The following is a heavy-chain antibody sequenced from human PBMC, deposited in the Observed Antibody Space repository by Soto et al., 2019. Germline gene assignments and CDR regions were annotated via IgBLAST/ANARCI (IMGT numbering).Heavy chain of an antibody. D-gene: IGHD5-18*01. J-gene: IGHJ6*02. Sequence: ASVKVSCKASGYTFTGYYMHWVQQAPGQGLEWMGWINPNSGGTNYAQKFQGWVTMTRDTSISTAYMELSRLRSDDTAVYYCARGGYSYGLYYYGMDVWGQGTTVTVSS. CDR3: ARGGYSYGLYYYGMDV. CDR2: INPNSGGT. V-gene: IGHV1-2*04. CDR1: GYTFTGYY.